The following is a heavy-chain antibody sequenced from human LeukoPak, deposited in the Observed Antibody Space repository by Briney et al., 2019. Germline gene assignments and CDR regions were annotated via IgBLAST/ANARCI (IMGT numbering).Heavy chain of an antibody. CDR2: ISGGAGGA. CDR3: AKDGGYGSGSYYPDY. V-gene: IGHV3-23*01. J-gene: IGHJ4*02. Sequence: PGGSLRLSCAASGFTFSSYAMNWVRQAPGKGLEWVSSISGGAGGAAYADSVKGRFTMSRDNPKNTLYLQMNSLRAEDTAVYYCAKDGGYGSGSYYPDYWGQGTLVTVSS. D-gene: IGHD3-10*01. CDR1: GFTFSSYA.